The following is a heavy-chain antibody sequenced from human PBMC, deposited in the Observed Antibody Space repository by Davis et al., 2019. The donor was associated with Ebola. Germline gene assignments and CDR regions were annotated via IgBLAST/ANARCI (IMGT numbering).Heavy chain of an antibody. D-gene: IGHD3-22*01. CDR2: IYYSGST. Sequence: PSETLSLTCTVSGGSISSGGYYWSWIRQHPGKGLEWIGYIYYSGSTYYNPSLKSRVTISVDTSKNQFSLKLSSVTAADTAVYYCARAPNYYYDRKGAFDIWGQGTMVTVSS. CDR3: ARAPNYYYDRKGAFDI. J-gene: IGHJ3*02. V-gene: IGHV4-31*03. CDR1: GGSISSGGYY.